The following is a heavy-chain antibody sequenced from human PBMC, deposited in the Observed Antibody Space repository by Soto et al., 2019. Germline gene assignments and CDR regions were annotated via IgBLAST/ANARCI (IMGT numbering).Heavy chain of an antibody. J-gene: IGHJ5*02. CDR3: ATIFSSSWEYNWFDP. Sequence: ASVKVSCKASGYTFTSYGISWVRQAPGQGLEGMGWISAYNGNTNYAQKLQGRVTMTTDTSTSTAYMELRSLRSDDTAVYYCATIFSSSWEYNWFDPWGQGTLVTVSS. CDR1: GYTFTSYG. V-gene: IGHV1-18*01. CDR2: ISAYNGNT. D-gene: IGHD6-6*01.